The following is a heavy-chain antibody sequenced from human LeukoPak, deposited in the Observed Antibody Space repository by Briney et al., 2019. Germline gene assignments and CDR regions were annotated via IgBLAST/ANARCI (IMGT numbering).Heavy chain of an antibody. Sequence: GASVKVSCKASGYTFTSYYMHWVRQAPGQGLEWKGIINPSGGSTSYAQKFQGRVTMTRDMSTSTVYMELSSLRSEDTAVYYCARAEWELPNDYWGQGTLVTVSS. V-gene: IGHV1-46*01. CDR1: GYTFTSYY. CDR3: ARAEWELPNDY. J-gene: IGHJ4*02. D-gene: IGHD1-26*01. CDR2: INPSGGST.